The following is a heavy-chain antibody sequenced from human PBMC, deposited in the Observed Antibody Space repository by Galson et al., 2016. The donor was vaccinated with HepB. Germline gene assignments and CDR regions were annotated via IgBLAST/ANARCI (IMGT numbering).Heavy chain of an antibody. V-gene: IGHV3-33*01. J-gene: IGHJ4*02. Sequence: SLRLSCAASGFTFSRYGMHWVRQAPGKGLEWVAVILYDGSKKYYADSVKGRFTISRDNSKTTLYLEMNSLRAEDTAVYYCARDVTVTMGRGVLDYWGQGTLVTVSS. CDR3: ARDVTVTMGRGVLDY. CDR2: ILYDGSKK. D-gene: IGHD3-10*01. CDR1: GFTFSRYG.